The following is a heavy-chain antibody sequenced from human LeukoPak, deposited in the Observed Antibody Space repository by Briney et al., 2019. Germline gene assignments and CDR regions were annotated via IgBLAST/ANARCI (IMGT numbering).Heavy chain of an antibody. CDR3: ARAVAGISEYYFDY. CDR1: GFTFSSYW. D-gene: IGHD6-19*01. J-gene: IGHJ4*02. V-gene: IGHV3-7*01. Sequence: PRGSLRLSCAASGFTFSSYWMSWVRQAPGKGLEWVANIKQDGSGKYYVDSVKGRFTTSRDNAKNSLYLQMNSLRAEDTAVYYCARAVAGISEYYFDYWGQGTLVTVSS. CDR2: IKQDGSGK.